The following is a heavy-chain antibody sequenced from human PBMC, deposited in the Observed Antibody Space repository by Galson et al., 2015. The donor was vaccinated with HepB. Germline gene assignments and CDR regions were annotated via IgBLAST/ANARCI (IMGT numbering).Heavy chain of an antibody. CDR1: GFTFSSYA. Sequence: SLRLSCAASGFTFSSYAMHWVRQAPGKGLEWVAVISYDGSNKYYADSVKGRFTISRDNSKNTLYLQMNSLRAEDTAVYYCAREEYNWNDPLDYWGQGTLVTVSS. V-gene: IGHV3-30-3*01. CDR2: ISYDGSNK. D-gene: IGHD1-1*01. J-gene: IGHJ4*02. CDR3: AREEYNWNDPLDY.